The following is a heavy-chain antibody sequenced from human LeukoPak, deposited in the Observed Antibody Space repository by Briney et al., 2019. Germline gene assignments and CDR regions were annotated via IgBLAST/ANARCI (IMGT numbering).Heavy chain of an antibody. V-gene: IGHV3-7*01. CDR3: ARDFWGAYRVDYFDY. Sequence: GGSLRLSCAASGFTVSNYWMSWVRRAPGKGLEWVANIKQDGSETYYVGSVRGRSTISRDNAKKSLYLQMNSLRAEDTAVYYCARDFWGAYRVDYFDYWGQGTLVTVSS. J-gene: IGHJ4*02. D-gene: IGHD3-3*01. CDR2: IKQDGSET. CDR1: GFTVSNYW.